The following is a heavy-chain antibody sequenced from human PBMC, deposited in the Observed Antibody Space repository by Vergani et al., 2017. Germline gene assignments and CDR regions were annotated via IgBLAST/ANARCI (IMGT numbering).Heavy chain of an antibody. D-gene: IGHD2-15*01. V-gene: IGHV3-30*04. CDR3: ARRYCSGGSCYVGFDY. CDR2: ISYDGSNK. CDR1: GFTFSSYA. J-gene: IGHJ4*02. Sequence: QVQLVESGGGVVQPGRSLRLSCAASGFTFSSYAMHWVRQAPGKGLEWVAVISYDGSNKYYADSVKGRFTISRDTSKNTLYLQMNSLRAEDTAVYYCARRYCSGGSCYVGFDYWGQGTLVTVSS.